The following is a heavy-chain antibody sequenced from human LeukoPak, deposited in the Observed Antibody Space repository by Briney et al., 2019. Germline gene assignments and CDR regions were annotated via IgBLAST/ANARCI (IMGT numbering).Heavy chain of an antibody. V-gene: IGHV1-2*06. CDR1: GYTFTGYY. CDR3: ARVTRLLGATIDY. J-gene: IGHJ4*02. CDR2: INPNSGGT. D-gene: IGHD1-26*01. Sequence: ASVKVSCKASGYTFTGYYMHWVRHAPGQGLEWMGRINPNSGGTNYAQKFQGRVTMTRDTSISTAYMELSRLRSDDTAVYYCARVTRLLGATIDYWGQGTLVTVSS.